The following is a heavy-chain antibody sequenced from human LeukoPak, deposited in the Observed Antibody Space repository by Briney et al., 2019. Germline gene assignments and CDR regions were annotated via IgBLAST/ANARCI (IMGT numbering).Heavy chain of an antibody. D-gene: IGHD4-23*01. V-gene: IGHV3-74*01. CDR1: GFTFSSYW. CDR2: IASDGSST. Sequence: GGSLRLSCAASGFTFSSYWMNWVRQAPGKGLVWVSRIASDGSSTTYADSVKGRFSISRDNAKNTLYQQTNSLRVEDTAVYYCARGRPHGNDYWGQGTLVTVSS. J-gene: IGHJ4*02. CDR3: ARGRPHGNDY.